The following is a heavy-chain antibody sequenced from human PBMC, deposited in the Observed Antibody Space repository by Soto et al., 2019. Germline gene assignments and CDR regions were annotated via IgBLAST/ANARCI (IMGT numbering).Heavy chain of an antibody. CDR3: ARGGGGHIVATIIDY. Sequence: SETLSLTCTVSGGSISSYYWSWIRQPPGKGLEWIGYIYYSGSTNYNPSLKSRVTISVDTSKNQFSLKLSSVTAADTAVYYCARGGGGHIVATIIDYWGQGTLVTVSS. D-gene: IGHD5-12*01. V-gene: IGHV4-59*01. J-gene: IGHJ4*02. CDR1: GGSISSYY. CDR2: IYYSGST.